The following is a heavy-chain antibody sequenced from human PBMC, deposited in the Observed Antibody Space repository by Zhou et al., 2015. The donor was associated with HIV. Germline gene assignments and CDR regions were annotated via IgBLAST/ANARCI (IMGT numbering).Heavy chain of an antibody. Sequence: EVQLLESGGGLAQPGGSLRLSCAASGFTFSSYAMSWVRQAPGKGLEWVSAISGSGGSTYYADSVKGRFTISRDNSKNTLYLQMNSLRAEDTALYYCARSFVVTVSDPAISHYYGMDVWGRGTTVTVSS. D-gene: IGHD2-8*01. CDR3: ARSFVVTVSDPAISHYYGMDV. V-gene: IGHV3-23*01. CDR1: GFTFSSYA. J-gene: IGHJ6*02. CDR2: ISGSGGST.